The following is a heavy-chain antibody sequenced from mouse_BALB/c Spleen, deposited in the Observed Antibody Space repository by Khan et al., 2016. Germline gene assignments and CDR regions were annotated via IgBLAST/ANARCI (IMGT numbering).Heavy chain of an antibody. D-gene: IGHD2-4*01. V-gene: IGHV2-6-7*01. J-gene: IGHJ3*01. CDR2: IWGDGST. Sequence: ELVESGPGLVAPSQSLSITCTVSGFSITGFAVNWVRQPPGKGLEWLGVIWGDGSTDYDSALKSRLSISKDDSKSQVFLKMNSLQTDDTARYYCASYYDYDGGFAYWGQGTLVTVSA. CDR3: ASYYDYDGGFAY. CDR1: GFSITGFA.